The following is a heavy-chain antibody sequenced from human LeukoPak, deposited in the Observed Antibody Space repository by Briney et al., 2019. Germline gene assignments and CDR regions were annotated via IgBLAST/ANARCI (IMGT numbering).Heavy chain of an antibody. CDR2: IKQDGSEK. J-gene: IGHJ4*02. Sequence: GRSLRLSCTASGFTFGDHAMSWVRQAPGKGLEWVANIKQDGSEKYYVDSVKGRFTISRDNAKNSLYLQMNSLRAEDTAVYYCARAGGGLDYWGQGTLVTVSS. D-gene: IGHD3-10*01. V-gene: IGHV3-7*01. CDR3: ARAGGGLDY. CDR1: GFTFGDHA.